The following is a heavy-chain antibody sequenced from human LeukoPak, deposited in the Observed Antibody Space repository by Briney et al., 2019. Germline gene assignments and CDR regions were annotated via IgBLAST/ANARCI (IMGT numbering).Heavy chain of an antibody. J-gene: IGHJ5*02. CDR1: GFTFSSYG. CDR3: ARDPYYGSGSYYHNWFDP. D-gene: IGHD3-10*01. CDR2: ISYDGSNK. V-gene: IGHV3-30*03. Sequence: GGSLRLSCAASGFTFSSYGMHWVRQAPGKGLEWVAVISYDGSNKYYADSVKGRFTTSRDNSKNTLYLQMNSLRAEDTAVYYCARDPYYGSGSYYHNWFDPWGQGTLVTVSS.